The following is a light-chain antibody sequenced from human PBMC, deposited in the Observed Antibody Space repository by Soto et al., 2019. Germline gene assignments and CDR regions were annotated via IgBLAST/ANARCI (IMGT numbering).Light chain of an antibody. V-gene: IGKV3-20*01. CDR3: QQFGGSPPSWT. CDR2: GAS. Sequence: ESELTQSPGTLSLSPGERATLSCRASQSVSSNSLAWYQQKPGQAPRLLIYGASSRATGTPDRFSGSGSGTDFTLTISRLEPEDFAVYYCQQFGGSPPSWTFGQGTKVEI. CDR1: QSVSSNS. J-gene: IGKJ1*01.